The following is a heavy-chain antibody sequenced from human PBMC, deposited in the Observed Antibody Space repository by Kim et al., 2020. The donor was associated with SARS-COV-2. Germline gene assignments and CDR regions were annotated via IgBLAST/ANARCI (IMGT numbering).Heavy chain of an antibody. Sequence: KGRFTISRDNSKNTLYLQMNSLGAEDTAVYYCARDQGGAYECWGDYDAFDIWGQGTMVTVSS. D-gene: IGHD3-3*01. V-gene: IGHV3-30*07. CDR3: ARDQGGAYECWGDYDAFDI. J-gene: IGHJ3*02.